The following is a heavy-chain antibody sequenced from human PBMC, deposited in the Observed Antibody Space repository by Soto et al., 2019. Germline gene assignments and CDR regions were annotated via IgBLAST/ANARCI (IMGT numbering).Heavy chain of an antibody. Sequence: QVQLVQSGAEVKKPGSSVKVSCTSSGGTFSTYTLAWVRQAPGQGLEWVGGIIPIFGTANYPQKFKGRVTITADESTSTAYMGLSSLRSEDTAVYYCARSQDSSGYWNSCFDPWGQGTLVTVSS. J-gene: IGHJ5*02. CDR1: GGTFSTYT. CDR3: ARSQDSSGYWNSCFDP. D-gene: IGHD3-22*01. CDR2: IIPIFGTA. V-gene: IGHV1-69*01.